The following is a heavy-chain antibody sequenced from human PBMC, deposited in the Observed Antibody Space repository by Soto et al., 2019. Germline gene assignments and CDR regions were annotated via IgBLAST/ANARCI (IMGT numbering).Heavy chain of an antibody. CDR3: ARGIVATRKNWFDP. V-gene: IGHV4-31*03. Sequence: QVQLQESGPGLVKPSQTLSLTCTVSGGSISSGGYYWSWIRQHPGKGLEWIGYIYYSGSTYYNPSLKSRVTRSVDTSKNQFSLKLSSVTAADTAVYYCARGIVATRKNWFDPWGQGTLVTVSS. CDR1: GGSISSGGYY. J-gene: IGHJ5*02. CDR2: IYYSGST. D-gene: IGHD5-12*01.